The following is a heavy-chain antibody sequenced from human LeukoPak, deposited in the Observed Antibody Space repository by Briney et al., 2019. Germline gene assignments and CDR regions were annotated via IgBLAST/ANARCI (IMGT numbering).Heavy chain of an antibody. CDR3: ARVQYYDFWSGYYSLRSFDY. Sequence: GGSLRLSCAASGFTVSSNYMSWVRQAPGKGLEWVSVIYSGGSTYYADSVKGRFTISRDNAKNSLYLQMNSLRAEDTAVYYCARVQYYDFWSGYYSLRSFDYWGQGTLVTVSS. J-gene: IGHJ4*02. CDR2: IYSGGST. V-gene: IGHV3-53*01. D-gene: IGHD3-3*01. CDR1: GFTVSSNY.